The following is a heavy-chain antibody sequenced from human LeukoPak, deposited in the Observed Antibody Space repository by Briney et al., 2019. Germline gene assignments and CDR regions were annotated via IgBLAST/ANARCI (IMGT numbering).Heavy chain of an antibody. Sequence: GSSVKVSRKASVGTFRSHAISWVRQVPGQGLEWMGGIIPIFGTANYAQKFQGRVTITADESTSTAYMELSSLRSEDTAVYYCAREGHDGGSYFDYWGQGTLVTVSS. CDR3: AREGHDGGSYFDY. D-gene: IGHD3-10*01. CDR2: IIPIFGTA. CDR1: VGTFRSHA. V-gene: IGHV1-69*01. J-gene: IGHJ4*02.